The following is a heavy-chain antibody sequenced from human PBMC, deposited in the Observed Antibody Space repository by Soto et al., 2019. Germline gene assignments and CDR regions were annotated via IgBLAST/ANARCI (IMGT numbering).Heavy chain of an antibody. V-gene: IGHV3-15*01. CDR2: IKSKTDGGTT. D-gene: IGHD6-13*01. J-gene: IGHJ4*02. CDR1: GFTFNAAW. CDR3: TTGLAAAGSNY. Sequence: LRLSCAASGFTFNAAWMSWVRQAPGKGLEWVGRIKSKTDGGTTDFAAPVKGRFTISRDDSKNTVYLQMNSLKIEDTAVYYCTTGLAAAGSNYWDQGTLVTVSS.